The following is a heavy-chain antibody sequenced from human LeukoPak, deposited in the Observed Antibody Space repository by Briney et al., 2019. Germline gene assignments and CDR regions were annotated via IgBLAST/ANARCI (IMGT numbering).Heavy chain of an antibody. Sequence: GGSLRLSCAASEFTFTNYGMHWVRQAPGKGLEWVAVISNDGTDKYYADSVKGRFTISRDTSKNTLFLQMNSLRAEDTALYYCARRLSLRFDAFAVWGPGTVVTVSS. D-gene: IGHD2-21*02. V-gene: IGHV3-30-3*01. CDR2: ISNDGTDK. J-gene: IGHJ3*01. CDR1: EFTFTNYG. CDR3: ARRLSLRFDAFAV.